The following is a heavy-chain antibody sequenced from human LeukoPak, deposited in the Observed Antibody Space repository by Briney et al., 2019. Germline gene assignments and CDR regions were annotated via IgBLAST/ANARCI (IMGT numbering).Heavy chain of an antibody. V-gene: IGHV1-18*04. J-gene: IGHJ4*02. D-gene: IGHD2-2*01. CDR3: ARDRGPSYCTSTTCRTLDW. Sequence: ATVKVSCKASGYTFSGYYIHWVRQAPGQGLEWMGWISTYNDNTSYAQNLQGRVTMTTDTSTSTAYMELRSLRSDDTAVYYCARDRGPSYCTSTTCRTLDWWGQGTLVTVSS. CDR1: GYTFSGYY. CDR2: ISTYNDNT.